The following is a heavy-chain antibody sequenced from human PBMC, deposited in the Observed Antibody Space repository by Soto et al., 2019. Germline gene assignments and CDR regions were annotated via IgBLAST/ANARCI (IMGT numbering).Heavy chain of an antibody. CDR1: GFTFSSYA. CDR2: ISGSGGST. Sequence: EVQLLESGGGLVQPGGSLRLSCAASGFTFSSYAMSWVRQAPGKGLEWVSAISGSGGSTYYADSVKGRFTISRDNSKNTLYLQMNSLRAEDTAVYYCAKVGNCISTSCTRTGWSYDYWGQGTLVTVSS. D-gene: IGHD2-2*01. V-gene: IGHV3-23*01. CDR3: AKVGNCISTSCTRTGWSYDY. J-gene: IGHJ4*02.